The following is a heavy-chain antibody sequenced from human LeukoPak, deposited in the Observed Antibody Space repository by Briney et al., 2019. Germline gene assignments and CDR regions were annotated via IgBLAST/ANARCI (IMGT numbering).Heavy chain of an antibody. CDR1: GISFRSYG. Sequence: GGSLRLSCAASGISFRSYGVHWVRQAPGKGLEWVTFIWYDASNKYYAESVKGRFTISRDNSRNTVFLQMNSLRAEDTAIYYCATDISTHYFGSWGQGTLVTVSS. V-gene: IGHV3-30*02. D-gene: IGHD3-9*01. CDR2: IWYDASNK. J-gene: IGHJ4*02. CDR3: ATDISTHYFGS.